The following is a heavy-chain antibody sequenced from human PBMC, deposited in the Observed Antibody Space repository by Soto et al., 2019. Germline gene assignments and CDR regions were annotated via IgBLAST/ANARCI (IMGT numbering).Heavy chain of an antibody. V-gene: IGHV5-51*01. J-gene: IGHJ4*02. CDR2: VYPGDSDT. D-gene: IGHD3-22*01. CDR3: ARQGRYDRGGPIWGPAYYCAY. CDR1: GYSFSTSW. Sequence: PGESLKISCKGSGYSFSTSWIAWVRQMPGKGLEWMGIVYPGDSDTRYSPSFQGQVTISADKSISTAYLQWSSLKASDTAMYYRARQGRYDRGGPIWGPAYYCAYWGQGTLVTVSS.